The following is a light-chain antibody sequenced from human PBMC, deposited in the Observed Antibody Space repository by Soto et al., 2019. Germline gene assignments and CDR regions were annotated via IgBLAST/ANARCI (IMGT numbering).Light chain of an antibody. CDR2: GAS. J-gene: IGKJ1*01. CDR1: QSVSSNY. Sequence: EIVLTQSPGTLSLSPGESATLSCRASQSVSSNYLAWYRHKPGQAPRLLIYGASSRATGIPDRFIGSGSGTDFTLTISRLEPEDFAVYYCKHYGNSPRTFXQGTKVDIK. V-gene: IGKV3-20*01. CDR3: KHYGNSPRT.